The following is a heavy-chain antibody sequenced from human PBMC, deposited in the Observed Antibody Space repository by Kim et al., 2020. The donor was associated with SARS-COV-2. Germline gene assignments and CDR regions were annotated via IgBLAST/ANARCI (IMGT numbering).Heavy chain of an antibody. V-gene: IGHV3-53*01. CDR3: ARLAYYYDSSGYYYFDY. D-gene: IGHD3-22*01. CDR1: GFTVSSNY. Sequence: GGSLRLSCAASGFTVSSNYMSWVRQAPGKGLEWVSVIYSGGSTYYADSVKGRFTISRDNSKNTLYLQMNSLRAEDTAVYYCARLAYYYDSSGYYYFDYWGQGTLVTVSS. J-gene: IGHJ4*02. CDR2: IYSGGST.